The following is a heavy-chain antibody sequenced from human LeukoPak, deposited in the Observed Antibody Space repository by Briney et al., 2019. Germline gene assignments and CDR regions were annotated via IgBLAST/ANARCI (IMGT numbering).Heavy chain of an antibody. CDR2: ISSSGSTT. V-gene: IGHV3-48*03. J-gene: IGHJ4*02. CDR3: ASPQYYFDY. D-gene: IGHD5-24*01. Sequence: GGSLRLSCAASGFTFSSYAIHWVRQAPGKGLEWVSHISSSGSTTYYADSVKGRFTISRDNAKNSLYLQMSSLRAEDTAVYYCASPQYYFDYWGQGTLVTVSS. CDR1: GFTFSSYA.